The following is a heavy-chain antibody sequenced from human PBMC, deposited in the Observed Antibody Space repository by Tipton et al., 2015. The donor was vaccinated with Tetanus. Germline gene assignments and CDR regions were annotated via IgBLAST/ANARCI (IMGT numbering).Heavy chain of an antibody. J-gene: IGHJ3*01. CDR2: IYDNGTT. Sequence: LRLSCTAAGGSISGYYWTWIRQPPGKGLEWIGYIYDNGTTSYSPSLKSRVIISVDKSKNQLSLKLGSVTAEDTAIYYCARRIQVFGPAILDAFDLWAQGTMVIVSS. D-gene: IGHD3/OR15-3a*01. CDR3: ARRIQVFGPAILDAFDL. V-gene: IGHV4-59*01. CDR1: GGSISGYY.